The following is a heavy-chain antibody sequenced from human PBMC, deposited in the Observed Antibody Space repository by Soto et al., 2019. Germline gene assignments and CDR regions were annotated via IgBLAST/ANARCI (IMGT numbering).Heavy chain of an antibody. D-gene: IGHD2-21*02. CDR3: AGYLCGGDCYRPYAFDI. V-gene: IGHV4-34*01. Sequence: SETLSLTCAVYGGSFSGYYWSWIRQPPGKGLEWIGEINHSGSTNYNLSLKSRVTISVDTSKNQFSLKLSSVTAADTAVYYCAGYLCGGDCYRPYAFDIWGQGTMVTVSS. J-gene: IGHJ3*02. CDR1: GGSFSGYY. CDR2: INHSGST.